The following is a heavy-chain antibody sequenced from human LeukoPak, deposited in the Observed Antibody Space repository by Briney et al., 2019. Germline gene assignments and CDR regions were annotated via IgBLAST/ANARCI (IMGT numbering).Heavy chain of an antibody. CDR3: ARALVAAAGTKPGMDV. D-gene: IGHD6-13*01. Sequence: PSETLSLTCAVYGGSFSGYYWSWIRQPPGKRLEWIGEINHSGSTNYNPSLKSRVTISVDTSKNQFSLKLSSVTAADTAVYYCARALVAAAGTKPGMDVWGQGTTVTVSS. CDR2: INHSGST. J-gene: IGHJ6*02. CDR1: GGSFSGYY. V-gene: IGHV4-34*01.